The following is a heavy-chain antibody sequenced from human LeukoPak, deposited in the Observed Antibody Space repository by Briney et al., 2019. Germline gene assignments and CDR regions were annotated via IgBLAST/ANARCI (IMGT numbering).Heavy chain of an antibody. CDR2: IKPSSGDT. V-gene: IGHV1-2*02. Sequence: ASVNVSCKATGHTLTGYYIHWVRQAPGQGLEWMGWIKPSSGDTNYAQKYQGRVTLTRDLSRSTAYMDLSRLTSDDTAVYYCARGGDSRWVAVFHHWGQGSLVTVSS. J-gene: IGHJ4*02. CDR1: GHTLTGYY. D-gene: IGHD5-12*01. CDR3: ARGGDSRWVAVFHH.